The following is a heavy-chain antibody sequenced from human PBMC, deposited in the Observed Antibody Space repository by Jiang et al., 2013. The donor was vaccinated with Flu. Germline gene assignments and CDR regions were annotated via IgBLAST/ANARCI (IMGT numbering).Heavy chain of an antibody. CDR1: GGSFSGYY. CDR2: INHSGST. Sequence: LLKPSETLSLTCAVYGGSFSGYYWSWIRQPPGKGLEWIGEINHSGSTNYNPSLKSRVTISVDTSKNQFSLKLSSVTAADTAVYYCARVEIGIAVAVAYYYGMDVWGQGTTVTVSS. V-gene: IGHV4-34*01. D-gene: IGHD6-19*01. J-gene: IGHJ6*02. CDR3: ARVEIGIAVAVAYYYGMDV.